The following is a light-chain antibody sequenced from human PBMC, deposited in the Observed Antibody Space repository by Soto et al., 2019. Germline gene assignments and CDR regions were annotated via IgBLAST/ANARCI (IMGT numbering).Light chain of an antibody. CDR1: DTDVGYYNY. J-gene: IGLJ1*01. Sequence: ALTQPASVSASPGQSITISCSGSDTDVGYYNYVSWYQQLPGKAPQLIIYEVINRPSGVSPRFSGSKSGNTASLTISGLQAEDEADYYCSSYTISNTLPFVFGTGTKVTVL. CDR3: SSYTISNTLPFV. CDR2: EVI. V-gene: IGLV2-14*03.